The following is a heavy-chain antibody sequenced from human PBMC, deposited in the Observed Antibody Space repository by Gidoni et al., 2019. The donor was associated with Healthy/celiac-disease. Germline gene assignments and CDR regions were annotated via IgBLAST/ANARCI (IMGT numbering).Heavy chain of an antibody. J-gene: IGHJ4*02. D-gene: IGHD3-22*01. Sequence: QLQLQESGPGLVKPSETLSLTCTVSGGSISSSSYYWGWLRQPPGKGLEWIGSIYYRGSTYYNPSLKSRVTISVDTSKNQFSLKLSSVTAADTAVYYCARGGITMIVVRDWGQGTLVTVSS. V-gene: IGHV4-39*01. CDR1: GGSISSSSYY. CDR2: IYYRGST. CDR3: ARGGITMIVVRD.